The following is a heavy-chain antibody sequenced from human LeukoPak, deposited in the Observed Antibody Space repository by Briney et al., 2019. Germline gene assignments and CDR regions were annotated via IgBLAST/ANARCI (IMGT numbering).Heavy chain of an antibody. V-gene: IGHV1-18*01. CDR1: GYTFTSYG. CDR3: ARDLFPNIVVVPAARRNYGMDV. D-gene: IGHD2-2*01. Sequence: ASVKVSRKASGYTFTSYGISWVRQAPGQGLEWMGWISAYNGNTNYAQKLQGRVTMTTGTSTSTAYMELRSLRSDDTAVYYCARDLFPNIVVVPAARRNYGMDVWGQGTTVTVSS. J-gene: IGHJ6*02. CDR2: ISAYNGNT.